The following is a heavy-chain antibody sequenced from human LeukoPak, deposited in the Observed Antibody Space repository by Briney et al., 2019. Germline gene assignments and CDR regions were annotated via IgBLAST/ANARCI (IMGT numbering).Heavy chain of an antibody. J-gene: IGHJ4*02. V-gene: IGHV3-30*04. CDR3: ARDHGRGSSSFYSWGGGTYYFDY. CDR2: ISYDGSNK. D-gene: IGHD6-6*01. Sequence: PGRSLRLSCAASGFTFSYYAMHWVRQAPDKGLEGVAVISYDGSNKYYADSVKGRFTISRDNSRNTLYLQMNSLRAEDTAVYYCARDHGRGSSSFYSWGGGTYYFDYWGQGTLVTVSS. CDR1: GFTFSYYA.